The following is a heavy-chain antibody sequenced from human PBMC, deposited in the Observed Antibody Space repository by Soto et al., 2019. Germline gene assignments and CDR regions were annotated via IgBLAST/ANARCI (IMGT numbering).Heavy chain of an antibody. Sequence: GGSLRLSCAASGFTFSSYAMSWVRRAPGKGLEWVSGISGSGGTTSYADPVKGRFTISRDNSENTLYLQMSSLRAEDTAIYYCARDRSGWFGDSWGQGTLVTVSS. D-gene: IGHD3-10*01. CDR1: GFTFSSYA. V-gene: IGHV3-23*01. J-gene: IGHJ4*02. CDR2: ISGSGGTT. CDR3: ARDRSGWFGDS.